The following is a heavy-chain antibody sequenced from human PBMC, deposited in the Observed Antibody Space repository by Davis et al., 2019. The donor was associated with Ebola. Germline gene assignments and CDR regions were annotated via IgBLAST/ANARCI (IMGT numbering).Heavy chain of an antibody. D-gene: IGHD6-6*01. J-gene: IGHJ4*02. CDR1: GGSVSSGSYY. Sequence: MPSEILSLTCTVSGGSVSSGSYYWSWIRQPPEKGLEWVGYIYYSGSTNCNPSLKSRVTISVDTSKNQFSLKLSSVTAADTAVYYCARGPYSSSFDYWGQGTLVTVSS. CDR3: ARGPYSSSFDY. CDR2: IYYSGST. V-gene: IGHV4-61*01.